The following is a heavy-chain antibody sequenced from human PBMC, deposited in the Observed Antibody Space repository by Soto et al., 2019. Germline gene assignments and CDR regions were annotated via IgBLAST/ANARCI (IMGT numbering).Heavy chain of an antibody. V-gene: IGHV4-59*01. CDR3: ARGTTNYYYYYYMDV. D-gene: IGHD4-17*01. CDR1: GGSISSYY. CDR2: IYYSGST. Sequence: SETLSLTCTVSGGSISSYYWSWIRQPPGKGLEWIGYIYYSGSTNYNPSLKSRVTISVDTSKNQFSLKLSSVTAADTAVYYCARGTTNYYYYYYMDVWGKGTTVTVSS. J-gene: IGHJ6*03.